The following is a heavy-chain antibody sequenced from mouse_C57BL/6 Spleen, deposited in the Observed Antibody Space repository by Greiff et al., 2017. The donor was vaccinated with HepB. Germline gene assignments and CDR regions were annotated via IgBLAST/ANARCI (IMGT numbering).Heavy chain of an antibody. D-gene: IGHD6-1*01. V-gene: IGHV7-3*01. Sequence: EVNLVESGGGLVQPGGSLSLSCAASGFTFTDYYMSWVRQPPGKALEWLGFIRNKANGYTTEYSASVKGRFTISRDNSQSILYLQMNALRAEDSATYYCARSLFPLSMDYWGQGTSVTVSS. CDR3: ARSLFPLSMDY. CDR1: GFTFTDYY. CDR2: IRNKANGYTT. J-gene: IGHJ4*01.